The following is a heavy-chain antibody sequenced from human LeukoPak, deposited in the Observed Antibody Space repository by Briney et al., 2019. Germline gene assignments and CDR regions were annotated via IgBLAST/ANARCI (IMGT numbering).Heavy chain of an antibody. J-gene: IGHJ4*02. CDR3: VKDGV. Sequence: GGSLRLSCAASGFTFSNAWMNRVRQATGKGLEWVGRIQGKTDGGTTHYAAPVKGRFTISRDDSKNTLFLQMNSLKTEDTAMYYCVKDGVWGQGTLVTVSS. CDR1: GFTFSNAW. CDR2: IQGKTDGGTT. D-gene: IGHD3-3*01. V-gene: IGHV3-15*01.